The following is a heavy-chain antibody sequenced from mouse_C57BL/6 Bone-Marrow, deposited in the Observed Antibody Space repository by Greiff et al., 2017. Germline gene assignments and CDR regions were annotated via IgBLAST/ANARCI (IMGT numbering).Heavy chain of an antibody. J-gene: IGHJ2*01. CDR1: GYTFTRYW. D-gene: IGHD4-1*02. Sequence: VPLPQSGADLAQPGASVTLSCKASGYTFTRYWMPWVKPRPGQGLEWIGEIDPSDSYTNYNQKFKGKSTLTVDKSSSTAYMPLSSLTSEDSAVYYCARSQLGHYFDYWGQGTTLTVSS. CDR2: IDPSDSYT. V-gene: IGHV1-69*01. CDR3: ARSQLGHYFDY.